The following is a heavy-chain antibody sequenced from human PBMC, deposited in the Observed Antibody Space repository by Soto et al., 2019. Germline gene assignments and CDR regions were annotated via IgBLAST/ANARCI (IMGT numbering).Heavy chain of an antibody. D-gene: IGHD6-19*01. V-gene: IGHV5-10-1*01. Sequence: GAYLKISCKGSGYSLTNIWFNWVRQMPGKGLEWMGRIDTGDSVTTYNPSFQGHVTMSADKSINTAYLQGCCLKASDTAMSYCASGGDASGQHAFDVWGRGTM. CDR1: GYSLTNIW. CDR3: ASGGDASGQHAFDV. CDR2: IDTGDSVT. J-gene: IGHJ3*01.